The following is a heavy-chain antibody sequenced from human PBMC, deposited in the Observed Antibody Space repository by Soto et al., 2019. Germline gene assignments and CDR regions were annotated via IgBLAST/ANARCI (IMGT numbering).Heavy chain of an antibody. CDR2: ISGSGGST. J-gene: IGHJ4*02. Sequence: EVQLLESGGGLVQPGGSLRLSCAASGFTFSSYAMSWVRQAPGKGLEWVSAISGSGGSTYYADSVKGRFTISRDNSKNTLYLQMNSLRAEDTAVYYCARTNGYSYGWFPFYFDYWGQGTLVTVSS. V-gene: IGHV3-23*01. D-gene: IGHD5-18*01. CDR3: ARTNGYSYGWFPFYFDY. CDR1: GFTFSSYA.